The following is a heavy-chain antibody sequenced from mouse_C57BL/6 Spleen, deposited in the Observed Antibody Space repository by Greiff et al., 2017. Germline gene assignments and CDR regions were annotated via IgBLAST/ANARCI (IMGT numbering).Heavy chain of an antibody. Sequence: EVKLVESGPGLVKPSQSLSLTCSVTGYSITSGYYWHWIRQFPGNKLEWMSYISYDGSNNYNPSLKNRISINRATAKNQFFLKLNSVTTEDTATYYCAVYYGYDWGYYFDYWGQGTTLTVSS. CDR3: AVYYGYDWGYYFDY. D-gene: IGHD2-2*01. J-gene: IGHJ2*01. CDR1: GYSITSGYY. CDR2: ISYDGSN. V-gene: IGHV3-6*01.